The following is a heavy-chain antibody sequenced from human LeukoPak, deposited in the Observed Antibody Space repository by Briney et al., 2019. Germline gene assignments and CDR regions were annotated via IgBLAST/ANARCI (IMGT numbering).Heavy chain of an antibody. Sequence: PSETLSLTCTVSGGSISSGSYYWGWIRQPAGKGLEWIGRIYTSGSTNYNPSLKGRVTISVDTSKNQFSLKLSSVTAADTAVYYCARHSGSGWGLIDYWGQGTLVTVSS. CDR1: GGSISSGSYY. V-gene: IGHV4-61*02. D-gene: IGHD6-19*01. CDR2: IYTSGST. J-gene: IGHJ4*02. CDR3: ARHSGSGWGLIDY.